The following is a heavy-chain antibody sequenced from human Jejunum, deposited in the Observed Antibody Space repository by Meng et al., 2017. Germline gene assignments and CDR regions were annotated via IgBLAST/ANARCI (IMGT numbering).Heavy chain of an antibody. J-gene: IGHJ4*02. CDR3: AHRTLSDGYFDY. D-gene: IGHD2-21*01. Sequence: SGPTLVKPTQTLTLTCTFSGFSLNTVGEGVAWIRQSPGEALEWLAVVYWNDDKDYSPSLKRRLTITKDASKNQVVLTMTNMYSVDTATYLCAHRTLSDGYFDYWGLGKLVTVSS. CDR1: GFSLNTVGEG. V-gene: IGHV2-5*01. CDR2: VYWNDDK.